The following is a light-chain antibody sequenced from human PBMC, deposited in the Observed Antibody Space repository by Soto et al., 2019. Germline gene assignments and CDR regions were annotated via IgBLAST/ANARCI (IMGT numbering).Light chain of an antibody. CDR3: QQYSSYSWRS. J-gene: IGKJ4*01. V-gene: IGKV1-5*03. CDR2: QAS. Sequence: DIQLTQSPSTLSASVGDRVTITCRASQSIKSWLAWYQQKPGEAPKLLIYQASTLASGVPSRFSGSASGTEFTLTINSLQPDDFAMYYCQQYSSYSWRSFGGGTKVDI. CDR1: QSIKSW.